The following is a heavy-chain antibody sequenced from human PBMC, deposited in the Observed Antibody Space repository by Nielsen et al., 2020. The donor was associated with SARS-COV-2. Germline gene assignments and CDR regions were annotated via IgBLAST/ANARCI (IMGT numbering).Heavy chain of an antibody. CDR2: IYYSGST. CDR1: GGSISSSSYY. CDR3: ARHQFPWFGWNGGGSFDY. D-gene: IGHD1-1*01. J-gene: IGHJ4*02. V-gene: IGHV4-39*01. Sequence: SETLSLTCTVSGGSISSSSYYWGWIRQPPGKGLEWIGSIYYSGSTYYNPSLKSRVTISVDTSKNQFSLKLSSVTAADTAVYYCARHQFPWFGWNGGGSFDYWGQGTLVTVSS.